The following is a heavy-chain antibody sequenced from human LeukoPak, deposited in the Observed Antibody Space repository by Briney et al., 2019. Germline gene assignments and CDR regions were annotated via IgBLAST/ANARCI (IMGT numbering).Heavy chain of an antibody. J-gene: IGHJ2*01. CDR1: GASITTYY. V-gene: IGHV4-59*01. CDR3: ARGETAAGTIWYFDL. CDR2: IHYSGST. Sequence: SETLSLTCTVSGASITTYYWSWVRQPPGKGLEWIGHIHYSGSTNYNPSLTSRVTMSVDTSKNQFSLNLNSVAAADTAVYYCARGETAAGTIWYFDLWGRGTLVTVSS. D-gene: IGHD6-13*01.